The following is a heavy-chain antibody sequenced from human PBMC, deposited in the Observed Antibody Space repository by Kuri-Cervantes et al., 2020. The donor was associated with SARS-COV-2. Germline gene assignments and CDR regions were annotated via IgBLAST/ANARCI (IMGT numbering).Heavy chain of an antibody. V-gene: IGHV3-49*04. Sequence: GGSLRLSCTASGFTFGDYAMSWVRQAPGKGPEWVGFIRSKAYGGTTEYAASVKGRFTISRDDSKSIAYLQMNSLKTEDTAVYYCTRELVVPAAIYPDAFDIWGQGTMVTVSS. D-gene: IGHD2-2*02. CDR2: IRSKAYGGTT. J-gene: IGHJ3*02. CDR1: GFTFGDYA. CDR3: TRELVVPAAIYPDAFDI.